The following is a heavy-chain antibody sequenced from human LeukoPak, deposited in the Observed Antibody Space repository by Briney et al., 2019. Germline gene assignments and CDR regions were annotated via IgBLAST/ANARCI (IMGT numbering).Heavy chain of an antibody. CDR1: GGSFSGYY. D-gene: IGHD3-10*01. J-gene: IGHJ4*02. CDR2: INHSGST. Sequence: SETLSLTCAVYGGSFSGYYWSWIRQPPGKGLEWIGEINHSGSTNYNPSLKSRVTISVDTSKNQFSLKLSSVTAAGTAVYYCARGWFGELLHWDQGTLVTVSS. V-gene: IGHV4-34*01. CDR3: ARGWFGELLH.